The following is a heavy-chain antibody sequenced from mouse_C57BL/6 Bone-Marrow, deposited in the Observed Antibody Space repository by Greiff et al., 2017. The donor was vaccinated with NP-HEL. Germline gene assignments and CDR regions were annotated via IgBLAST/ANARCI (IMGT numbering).Heavy chain of an antibody. D-gene: IGHD4-1*01. V-gene: IGHV1-81*01. CDR1: GYTFTSYG. CDR2: IYPRSGNT. Sequence: QVHVKQSGAELVRPGASVKLSCKASGYTFTSYGISWVKQRPGQGLEWIGEIYPRSGNTYYNEKFKGKATLTADKSSSTAYMELSSLTSEDSAVYYCASVRETGTDYWGQGTAPTVSS. CDR3: ASVRETGTDY. J-gene: IGHJ2*01.